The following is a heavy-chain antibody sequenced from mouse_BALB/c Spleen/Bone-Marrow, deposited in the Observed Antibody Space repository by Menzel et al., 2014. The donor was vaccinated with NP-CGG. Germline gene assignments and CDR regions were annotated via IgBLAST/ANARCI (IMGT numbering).Heavy chain of an antibody. CDR2: IRNKANGYTT. J-gene: IGHJ2*01. CDR1: GFTFTDHY. D-gene: IGHD2-1*01. CDR3: ARDYLYYFDY. Sequence: DVMLVESGGGLVQSGGFLRLSCATSGFTFTDHYMSWVRQPPGKALEWLGFIRNKANGYTTEYSASVKGRFTISRDNSQSIVYLQMNTLRAEDSATYYCARDYLYYFDYWGQGTTLTVSS. V-gene: IGHV7-3*02.